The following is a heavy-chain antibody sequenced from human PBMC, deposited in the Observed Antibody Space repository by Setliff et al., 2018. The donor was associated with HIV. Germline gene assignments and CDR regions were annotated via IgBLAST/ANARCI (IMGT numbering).Heavy chain of an antibody. Sequence: ASETLSLTCTVSGGSISSYYWSWTRQPAGKGLEWIGRIYTSGSTNYNPSLKSRVTMSVDTSKNQFSLKLSSVTAADTAVYYCASEGYSYDLDYWGQGTLVTVSS. CDR3: ASEGYSYDLDY. D-gene: IGHD5-18*01. V-gene: IGHV4-4*07. CDR1: GGSISSYY. J-gene: IGHJ4*02. CDR2: IYTSGST.